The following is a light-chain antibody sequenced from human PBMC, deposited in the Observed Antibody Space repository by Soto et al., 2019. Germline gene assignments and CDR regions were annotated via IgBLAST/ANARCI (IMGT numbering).Light chain of an antibody. Sequence: AIQLTESPSSLSASVGDRVTISCRASRSISNVLACYQHPPGKDAKVLMYGASLLHSGVPSRFSGSGSRTDFPLSGGSLLPEDFAPYYCLQAYYYPNTFGRGTRL. CDR2: GAS. CDR1: RSISNV. J-gene: IGKJ5*01. CDR3: LQAYYYPNT. V-gene: IGKV1-6*01.